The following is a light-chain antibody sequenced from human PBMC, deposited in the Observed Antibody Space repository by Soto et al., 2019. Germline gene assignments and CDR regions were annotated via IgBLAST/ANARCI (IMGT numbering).Light chain of an antibody. CDR3: QHYGSSRT. V-gene: IGKV3-20*01. Sequence: EIVLTQSPATLSSFPGDRVTLSCRASQGVSSNYLAWYQQKSGQAPRLLLYGTSSRATGIPERFSGSGSGTDFTLTISRLEPEDFAVYYCQHYGSSRTFGQGTKVDIK. CDR2: GTS. CDR1: QGVSSNY. J-gene: IGKJ1*01.